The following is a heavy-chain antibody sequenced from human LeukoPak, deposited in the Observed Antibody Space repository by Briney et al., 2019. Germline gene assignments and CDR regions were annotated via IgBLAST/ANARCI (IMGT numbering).Heavy chain of an antibody. CDR1: GFTFSSYA. V-gene: IGHV3-64*01. D-gene: IGHD3-16*01. J-gene: IGHJ6*02. CDR3: ARVLREIDYYYGMDV. CDR2: ISSNGGST. Sequence: PGGSLRLSCAASGFTFSSYAMHWVRQAPGKGLEYVSAISSNGGSTYYANSVKGRFTISRDNSKNTLYLQMGSLRAEDMAVYYCARVLREIDYYYGMDVWGQGTTVTVSS.